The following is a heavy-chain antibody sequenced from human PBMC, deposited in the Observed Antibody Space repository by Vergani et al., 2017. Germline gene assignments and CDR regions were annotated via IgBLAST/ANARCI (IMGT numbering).Heavy chain of an antibody. CDR3: AKDQGDSGYYYYYYMDV. D-gene: IGHD2-21*02. J-gene: IGHJ6*03. Sequence: VQLLESGGDLVQPGGSLRLSCAASGFTFSSYGMHWVRQAPGKGLEWVAVISYDGSNKYYADSVKGRFTISRDNSKNTLYLQMNSLRAEDTAVYYCAKDQGDSGYYYYYYMDVWGKGTTVTVSS. CDR2: ISYDGSNK. V-gene: IGHV3-30*18. CDR1: GFTFSSYG.